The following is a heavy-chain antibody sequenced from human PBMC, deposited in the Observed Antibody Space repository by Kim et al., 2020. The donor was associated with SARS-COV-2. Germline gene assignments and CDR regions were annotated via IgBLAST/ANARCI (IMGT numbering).Heavy chain of an antibody. D-gene: IGHD1-1*01. J-gene: IGHJ4*02. CDR1: GFTFSSQS. CDR3: TRGGRPGVRTDY. Sequence: GGSLRLSCAASGFTFSSQSMNWVRQAPGKGLEWVSSISAASDYIFYADSVKGRFTISRDNAKRSLFLQMNSLRAEDTALYYCTRGGRPGVRTDYWGQGTLVPVSS. CDR2: ISAASDYI. V-gene: IGHV3-21*01.